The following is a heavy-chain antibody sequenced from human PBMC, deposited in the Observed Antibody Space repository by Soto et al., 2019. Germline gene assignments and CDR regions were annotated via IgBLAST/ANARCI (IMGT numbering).Heavy chain of an antibody. V-gene: IGHV1-3*01. CDR3: ARRYYCGRSAYSYDWFDP. Sequence: QVQLVQSGAEVKKPGASVKVSCKASGYTFSNYAVHWVRQAPGQRLEWMGWINVATGNTKYSQNFQGRVTITRDTPASTAYIELSGLRSEATAVYPCARRYYCGRSAYSYDWFDPWGQGTLVTIYS. J-gene: IGHJ5*02. CDR1: GYTFSNYA. CDR2: INVATGNT. D-gene: IGHD3-22*01.